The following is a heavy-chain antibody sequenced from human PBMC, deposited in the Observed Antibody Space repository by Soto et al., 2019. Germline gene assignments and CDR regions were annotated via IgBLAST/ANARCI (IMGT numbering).Heavy chain of an antibody. CDR2: INSDGSNT. V-gene: IGHV3-74*01. J-gene: IGHJ6*02. Sequence: EVQLVASGGGLVQPGGSLRLSCAASGFTFSSYWMHWVRQAQGKGLVWVSRINSDGSNTRYADSVKGRFTISRDNAKSTLYLQINSLRSEDTAQYYCANRPETSQHYYGMGLWGQGTTVTVPS. CDR1: GFTFSSYW. D-gene: IGHD4-17*01. CDR3: ANRPETSQHYYGMGL.